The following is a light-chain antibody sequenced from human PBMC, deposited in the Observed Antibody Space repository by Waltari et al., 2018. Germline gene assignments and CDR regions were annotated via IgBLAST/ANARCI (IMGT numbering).Light chain of an antibody. CDR1: QSLVSSDGNTY. V-gene: IGKV2-30*01. CDR2: KVS. CDR3: MQGTHRPWT. J-gene: IGKJ1*01. Sequence: DVVMTQSPLSLPVTLGQPASISCRSSQSLVSSDGNTYFNWFQQRSGQSPRRLIYKVSNRDSGVPDRFSGSGSATDFTLRISRVEAEDVGVYYCMQGTHRPWTFGQGTKVEVK.